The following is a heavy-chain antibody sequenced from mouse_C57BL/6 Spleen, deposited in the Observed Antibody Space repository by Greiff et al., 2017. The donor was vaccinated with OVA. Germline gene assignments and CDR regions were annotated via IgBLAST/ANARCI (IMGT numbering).Heavy chain of an antibody. CDR3: TTGGYGHYAMDY. Sequence: EVKLQQSGAELVRPGASVKLSCTASGFNIKDDYMHWVKQRPEQGLEWIGWIDPENGDTEYASKFQGKATITADTSSNTAYLQLSSLTSEDTAVYYCTTGGYGHYAMDYWGQGTSVTVSS. V-gene: IGHV14-4*01. D-gene: IGHD2-2*01. J-gene: IGHJ4*01. CDR2: IDPENGDT. CDR1: GFNIKDDY.